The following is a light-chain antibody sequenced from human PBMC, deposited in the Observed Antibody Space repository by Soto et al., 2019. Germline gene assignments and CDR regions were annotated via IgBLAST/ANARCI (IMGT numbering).Light chain of an antibody. V-gene: IGKV1-27*01. J-gene: IGKJ1*01. Sequence: DIQMTQSPSSLSASVGDRVTITCRASQGISNYLAWYQQKPGKVPKLLIYAASTLQSGVPSRFSGSGSGTDFTLTISSPQPEDVATYYCQKYNSVPPWTFGQGTKVEIK. CDR1: QGISNY. CDR3: QKYNSVPPWT. CDR2: AAS.